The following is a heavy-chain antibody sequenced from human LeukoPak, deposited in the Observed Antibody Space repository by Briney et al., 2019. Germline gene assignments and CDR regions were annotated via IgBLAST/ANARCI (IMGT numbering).Heavy chain of an antibody. V-gene: IGHV1-2*04. CDR3: VIWGSYRAFDY. CDR2: INPNSGGT. Sequence: ASVKVSCKASGYTFTGYYMHWVRQAPGQGLEWMGWINPNSGGTNYAQHFQGWVTMTRDTSISTVYMELSRLRSDDTAVYYCVIWGSYRAFDYWGQGTLVTVSS. D-gene: IGHD3-16*02. J-gene: IGHJ4*02. CDR1: GYTFTGYY.